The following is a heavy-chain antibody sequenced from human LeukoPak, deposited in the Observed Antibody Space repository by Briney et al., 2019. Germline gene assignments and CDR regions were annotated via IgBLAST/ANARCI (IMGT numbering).Heavy chain of an antibody. V-gene: IGHV3-30*03. Sequence: GGSLRLSCAASGFTFSSYGMHWVRQAPGKGLEWVAVISYDASNKYYADSVKGRFTISRDNSQNTLYLQMNSLRGEDTAVYFCARDGNYRVPDGQWGQGILVTVSS. CDR2: ISYDASNK. J-gene: IGHJ4*02. D-gene: IGHD3-16*02. CDR3: ARDGNYRVPDGQ. CDR1: GFTFSSYG.